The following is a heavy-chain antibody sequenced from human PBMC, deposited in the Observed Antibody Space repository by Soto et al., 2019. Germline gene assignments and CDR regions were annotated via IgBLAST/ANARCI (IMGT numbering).Heavy chain of an antibody. V-gene: IGHV5-51*01. Sequence: GGSLRLSCKGSGYSFTSYWIGWVRQMPGKGLEWMGIIYPGDSDTRYSPSFQGQVTISADKSISTAYLQWSSLKASDTAMYYCARRLNGYCSSTSCYGAFDIWGQGTMDTVSS. D-gene: IGHD2-2*03. CDR2: IYPGDSDT. CDR1: GYSFTSYW. J-gene: IGHJ3*02. CDR3: ARRLNGYCSSTSCYGAFDI.